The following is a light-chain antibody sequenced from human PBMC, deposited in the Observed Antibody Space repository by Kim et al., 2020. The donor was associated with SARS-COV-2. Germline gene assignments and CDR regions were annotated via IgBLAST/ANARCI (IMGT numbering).Light chain of an antibody. J-gene: IGKJ4*01. V-gene: IGKV1-13*02. Sequence: ASVGDRVTITCRASQSVSSALAWYQQMPGKAPKLLIYDVSNLDSGVPSRFSGSGSETDFTLTISSLQPEDFATYYCQQFKSYPLTFGGGTKVDIK. CDR3: QQFKSYPLT. CDR2: DVS. CDR1: QSVSSA.